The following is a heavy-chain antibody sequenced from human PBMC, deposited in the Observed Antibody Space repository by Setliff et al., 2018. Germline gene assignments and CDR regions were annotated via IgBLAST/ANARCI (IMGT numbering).Heavy chain of an antibody. CDR3: AKGGTYRYFDY. CDR2: ISYSGIT. V-gene: IGHV4-59*02. D-gene: IGHD2-15*01. CDR1: GASVSSHY. Sequence: SETLSLTCTVSGASVSSHYWDWIRQPPGKGLEWIGFISYSGITTYNVSLKSRVSISVDTSKNQLSLTLTSLTAADTAVYFCAKGGTYRYFDYWGQGTLVTVSS. J-gene: IGHJ4*02.